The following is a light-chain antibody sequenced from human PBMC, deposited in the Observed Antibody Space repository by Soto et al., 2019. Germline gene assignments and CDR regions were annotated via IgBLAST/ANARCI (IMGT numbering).Light chain of an antibody. V-gene: IGLV4-69*01. CDR3: QTWGAGIQGV. CDR1: SGHSSYA. CDR2: LNSDGSH. J-gene: IGLJ3*02. Sequence: QPVLTQSPSASASLGASVKLTCTLSSGHSSYAIAWHQQQPEKGPRYLMKLNSDGSHRKGDGIPDRFSGSSSGAERYLTISSLQSEDEADYYCQTWGAGIQGVFGGGTKLTVL.